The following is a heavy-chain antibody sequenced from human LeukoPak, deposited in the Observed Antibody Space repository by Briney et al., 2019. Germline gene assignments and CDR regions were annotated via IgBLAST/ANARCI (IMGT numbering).Heavy chain of an antibody. D-gene: IGHD3-10*01. J-gene: IGHJ4*02. CDR1: GFTFSSYA. CDR2: ISGSGTST. CDR3: AKGGSRFTMVQVDY. V-gene: IGHV3-23*01. Sequence: GVSLRLSCAASGFTFSSYAMSWVRQAPGKGLEWVSGISGSGTSTYYADSVKGRFTISRDNSKNTLSLQMNSLRAEDTAVYYCAKGGSRFTMVQVDYWGQGTLVTVSS.